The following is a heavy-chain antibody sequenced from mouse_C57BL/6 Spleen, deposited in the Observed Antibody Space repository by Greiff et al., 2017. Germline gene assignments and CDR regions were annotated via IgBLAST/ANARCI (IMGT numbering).Heavy chain of an antibody. CDR2: IDPENGDT. CDR1: GFNIKDDY. V-gene: IGHV14-4*01. D-gene: IGHD4-1*01. CDR3: TPNWSDD. J-gene: IGHJ2*01. Sequence: EVQLQQSGAELVRPGASVKLSCTASGFNIKDDYMHWVKQRTEQGLEWIGWIDPENGDTEYASKFQGKATITAHTSANTAYLQLSSLTSDDSAVYYCTPNWSDDWGPGTTLTVSS.